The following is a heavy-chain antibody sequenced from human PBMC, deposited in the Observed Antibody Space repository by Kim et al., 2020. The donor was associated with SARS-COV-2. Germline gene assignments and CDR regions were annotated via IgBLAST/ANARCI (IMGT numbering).Heavy chain of an antibody. Sequence: RKSRVTMSVDTSKNQFSLKLSSVTAADTAVYYCARWGLYCSSTSCGAFDIWGQGTMVTVSS. V-gene: IGHV4-4*06. CDR3: ARWGLYCSSTSCGAFDI. D-gene: IGHD2-2*01. J-gene: IGHJ3*02.